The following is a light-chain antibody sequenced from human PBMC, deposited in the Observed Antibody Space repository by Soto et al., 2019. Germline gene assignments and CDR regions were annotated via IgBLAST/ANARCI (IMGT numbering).Light chain of an antibody. Sequence: EIVMTQSPATLSVSPGERATLSCRASQSVSSSLAWYQQKPGQAPRLLIYGSSTRATGIPARFSGSGSWTDFTLTISSLQSEDFAIYYCQQYYNWPLTFGPGTKVDIK. V-gene: IGKV3-15*01. J-gene: IGKJ3*01. CDR1: QSVSSS. CDR2: GSS. CDR3: QQYYNWPLT.